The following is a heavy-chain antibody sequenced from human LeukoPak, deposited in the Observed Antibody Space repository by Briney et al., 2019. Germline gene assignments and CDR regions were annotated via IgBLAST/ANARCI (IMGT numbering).Heavy chain of an antibody. CDR2: ISSSGNT. Sequence: SETLSLTCIVSGGSTSGGNYYWGWIRRPPGKGLEWIGGISSSGNTYYNPSLKSRITISIDTSKNHFSLKLSSVTAADTAVYYCARLGAGSTYYDFWSGYSSFYFDYWGQGTLVTVSS. CDR1: GGSTSGGNYY. J-gene: IGHJ4*02. D-gene: IGHD3-3*01. CDR3: ARLGAGSTYYDFWSGYSSFYFDY. V-gene: IGHV4-39*02.